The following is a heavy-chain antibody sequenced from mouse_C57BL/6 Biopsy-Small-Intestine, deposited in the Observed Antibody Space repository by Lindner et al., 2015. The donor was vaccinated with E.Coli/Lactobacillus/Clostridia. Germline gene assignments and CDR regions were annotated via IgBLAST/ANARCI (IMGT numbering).Heavy chain of an antibody. Sequence: VQLQESGGELARPGASVKLSCKSSGYTFTSYGISWVKQRTGQGLEWIGEIYPRSGNTYYNEKFKGKATLTADKSSSTAYMELRSLTSEDSAVYFCAIAYYSNYGYFDYWGQGTTLTVSS. CDR3: AIAYYSNYGYFDY. J-gene: IGHJ2*01. D-gene: IGHD2-5*01. CDR2: IYPRSGNT. CDR1: GYTFTSYG. V-gene: IGHV1-81*01.